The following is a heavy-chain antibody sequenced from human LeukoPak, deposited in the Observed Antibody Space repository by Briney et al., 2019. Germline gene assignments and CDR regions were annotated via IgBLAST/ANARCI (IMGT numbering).Heavy chain of an antibody. CDR3: AKDFGSYYDSSGYYYGIFDY. J-gene: IGHJ4*02. D-gene: IGHD3-22*01. CDR1: GFTFSIYG. Sequence: GGSLRLSCAASGFTFSIYGMHWVRQAPGKGLEWVAVISYDGSNKYYADSVKGRFTISRDNSKNTLYLQMNSLRAEDTAVYYCAKDFGSYYDSSGYYYGIFDYWGQGTLVTVSS. CDR2: ISYDGSNK. V-gene: IGHV3-30*18.